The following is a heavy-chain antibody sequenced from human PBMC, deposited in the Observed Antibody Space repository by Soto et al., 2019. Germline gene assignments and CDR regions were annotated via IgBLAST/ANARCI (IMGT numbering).Heavy chain of an antibody. J-gene: IGHJ6*01. V-gene: IGHV3-23*01. CDR1: GFTFSDYA. D-gene: IGHD5-18*01. Sequence: LRLSCVASGFTFSDYAMSWVRQAPGGGLEWVSALPYNGASPYYADSVTGRFTTSRDNSKKTLFLQMNSLRAEDTALYYCAKLTSDGYGRNYGLDVSRQGSTDPGS. CDR3: AKLTSDGYGRNYGLDV. CDR2: LPYNGASP.